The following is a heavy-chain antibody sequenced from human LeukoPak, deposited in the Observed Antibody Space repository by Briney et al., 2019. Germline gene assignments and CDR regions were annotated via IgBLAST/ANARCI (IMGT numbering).Heavy chain of an antibody. V-gene: IGHV1-18*01. J-gene: IGHJ5*02. CDR1: GYTFTKYG. CDR2: VSTYNDNT. CDR3: AGEFDYYDDSGYSEDL. D-gene: IGHD3-22*01. Sequence: GASVKVSCKVSGYTFTKYGIIWVRQAPGRGLEWMGWVSTYNDNTNYAQNLQGRVTMTKDTSTSTAYMELRSLRSDDTAVYYCAGEFDYYDDSGYSEDLWGQGTLVTVSS.